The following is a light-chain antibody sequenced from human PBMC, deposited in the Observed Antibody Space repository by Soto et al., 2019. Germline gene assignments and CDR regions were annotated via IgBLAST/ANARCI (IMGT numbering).Light chain of an antibody. V-gene: IGLV3-1*01. J-gene: IGLJ2*01. CDR3: QAWDSSTVV. CDR1: KLGNKY. CDR2: QDT. Sequence: SYELTQPPSLSASPGQTASITCSGHKLGNKYACWYQRKPGQSPVLVIYQDTKRPSGIPERFSGSNSGNTATLTISGTQAMDEADYYCQAWDSSTVVFGGGTKLTVL.